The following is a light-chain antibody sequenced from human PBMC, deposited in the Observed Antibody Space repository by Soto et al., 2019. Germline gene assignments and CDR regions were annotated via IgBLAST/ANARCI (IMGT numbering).Light chain of an antibody. Sequence: DIQMTQSPSTLSASVVDRVTITCLASQNYNNWLAWHQQKPGKAPKVLIYQASSLESGVPSRFSGSGSGTEFTLTISSLQPDDFATYYCQQYNTYPWTFGQGTQVEVK. CDR2: QAS. CDR1: QNYNNW. CDR3: QQYNTYPWT. V-gene: IGKV1-5*01. J-gene: IGKJ1*01.